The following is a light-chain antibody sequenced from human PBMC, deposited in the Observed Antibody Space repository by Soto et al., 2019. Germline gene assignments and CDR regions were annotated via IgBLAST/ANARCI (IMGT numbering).Light chain of an antibody. J-gene: IGKJ5*01. V-gene: IGKV3-11*01. CDR2: DAS. CDR3: QQRSNWTLT. CDR1: QSVSSY. Sequence: EIVLTQSPDTLSLSPGERATLSSRASQSVSSYLAWYQQKPGQAPRLLIYDASNRATGIPARFSGSGSGTDFTLTISSLENEDFAVYYCQQRSNWTLTFGQGTRLEIK.